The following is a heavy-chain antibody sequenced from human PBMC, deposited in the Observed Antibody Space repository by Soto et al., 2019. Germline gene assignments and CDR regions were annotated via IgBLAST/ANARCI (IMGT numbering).Heavy chain of an antibody. CDR1: GFTFSSYV. CDR2: ISGSGDKT. V-gene: IGHV3-23*01. J-gene: IGHJ5*01. D-gene: IGHD6-19*01. CDR3: AKDADSRARGWPQYNWFDS. Sequence: PGGSLRLSCAASGFTFSSYVMSWVRQAPGKGLEWVSVISGSGDKTYYSDSVKGRFTIPRDNSKNTVNLQMSSLRAEDTAVYYCAKDADSRARGWPQYNWFDSWGQGTLVTVSS.